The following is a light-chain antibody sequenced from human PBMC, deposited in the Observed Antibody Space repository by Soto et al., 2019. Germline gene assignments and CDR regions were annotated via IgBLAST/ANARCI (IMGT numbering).Light chain of an antibody. J-gene: IGKJ1*01. CDR2: GAS. CDR1: QSVSNSY. V-gene: IGKV3-15*01. CDR3: QQYNDWPLT. Sequence: EIVLTQSPGTLSLSPGERATLSCRASQSVSNSYLAWYQQKPGQAPSLLIYGASTRATGIPARFSGTGSGTEFTLTISSLQSEDFALYYCQQYNDWPLTFGQGTKVDIK.